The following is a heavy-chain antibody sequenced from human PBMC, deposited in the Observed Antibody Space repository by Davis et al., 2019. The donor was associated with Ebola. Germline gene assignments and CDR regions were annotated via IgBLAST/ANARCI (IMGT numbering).Heavy chain of an antibody. J-gene: IGHJ2*01. CDR2: INHDGTEM. D-gene: IGHD3-3*01. V-gene: IGHV3-74*03. CDR1: GFTFSSFV. CDR3: ARTHDFLEWLLYDWYFDL. Sequence: GESLKIPCATSGFTFSSFVMHWVRQVPGKGPVWVSRINHDGTEMTYAQFVKGRFTISSDDAKSTLFRQMDSLRAEDTAVYYCARTHDFLEWLLYDWYFDLWGRGTLVTVSS.